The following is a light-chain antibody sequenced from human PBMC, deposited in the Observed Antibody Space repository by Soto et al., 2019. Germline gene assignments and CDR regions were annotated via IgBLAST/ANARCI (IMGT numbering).Light chain of an antibody. CDR3: AACDDSLNGVV. Sequence: QSVLTQPPSASGTPGQRVTISCSGSSSNIGSNTVNWYQQLPGTAPKLLIYSNNQRPSGVPDRFSGSKSGTSASLAISGLQSEDEAVYYSAACDDSLNGVVFVGGTKVTVL. CDR1: SSNIGSNT. V-gene: IGLV1-44*01. J-gene: IGLJ2*01. CDR2: SNN.